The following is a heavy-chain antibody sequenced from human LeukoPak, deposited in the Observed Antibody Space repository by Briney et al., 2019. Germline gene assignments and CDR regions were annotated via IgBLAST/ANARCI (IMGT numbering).Heavy chain of an antibody. CDR2: INPNSGGT. CDR3: ARDGPPYYYDSSGYYFDY. Sequence: ASVKVSCKASGYTFTGYYMHWVRQAPGQGLEWMGWINPNSGGTNYAQKFQGRVTMTRDTSTSTAYMELSRLKSDDTAVYYCARDGPPYYYDSSGYYFDYWGQGTLVTVSS. CDR1: GYTFTGYY. V-gene: IGHV1-2*02. D-gene: IGHD3-22*01. J-gene: IGHJ4*02.